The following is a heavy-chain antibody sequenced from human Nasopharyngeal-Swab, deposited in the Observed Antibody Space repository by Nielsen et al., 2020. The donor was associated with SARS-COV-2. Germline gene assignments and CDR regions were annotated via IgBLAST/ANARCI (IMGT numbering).Heavy chain of an antibody. CDR2: LSPDASRA. V-gene: IGHV3-30-3*01. J-gene: IGHJ4*02. Sequence: GESLKISCAAPGFDFSKYGVHWVRQGPGKGLGWVGTLSPDASRAFYGDSVRGRFTISRDNSKNTLYVQMNSLRPEDTAVYYCASDYYDSGASGHWGQGTLVTVSS. CDR3: ASDYYDSGASGH. CDR1: GFDFSKYG. D-gene: IGHD3-22*01.